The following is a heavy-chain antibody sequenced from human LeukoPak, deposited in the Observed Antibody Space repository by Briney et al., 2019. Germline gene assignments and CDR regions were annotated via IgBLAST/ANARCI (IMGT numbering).Heavy chain of an antibody. V-gene: IGHV3-23*01. CDR2: ISGSCGST. J-gene: IGHJ6*03. CDR3: AICLSYSSFYYYMDV. D-gene: IGHD3-16*02. CDR1: GFIFSNYA. Sequence: GGSLSLSCAASGFIFSNYAMRWVRQAPARGLEGVSAISGSCGSTYYADSLKGRFTNSRDNSKNTLYLQMNSLRAEDTAVDYCAICLSYSSFYYYMDVWGKGTTVTVSS.